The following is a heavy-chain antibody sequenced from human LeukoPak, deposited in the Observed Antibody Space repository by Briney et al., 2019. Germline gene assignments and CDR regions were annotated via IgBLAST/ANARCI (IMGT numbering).Heavy chain of an antibody. D-gene: IGHD2-15*01. CDR2: IYSIGST. Sequence: PSETLSLTCTVSGDSISSYYWSWIRQPAGKGLEWIGRIYSIGSTDYNPSLKSRVTMSVDTSKNQFSLKLYSVTAADTAVYYCARIYCSGGSCYLNWFDPWGQGTLVTVSS. J-gene: IGHJ5*02. CDR1: GDSISSYY. V-gene: IGHV4-4*07. CDR3: ARIYCSGGSCYLNWFDP.